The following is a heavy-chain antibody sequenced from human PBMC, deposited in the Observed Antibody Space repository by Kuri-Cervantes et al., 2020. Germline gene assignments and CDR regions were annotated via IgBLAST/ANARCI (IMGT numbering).Heavy chain of an antibody. CDR1: GGSISSGSYY. Sequence: SETLSLTCTVSGGSISSGSYYWSWIRQPAGKGLEWIGYIYYSGSTYYNPSLKSRVTISVDTSKNQFSLKLSSVTAADTAVYYCARARTYYDFWSGYSTNWFDPWGREPWSPSPQ. CDR3: ARARTYYDFWSGYSTNWFDP. V-gene: IGHV4-30-4*08. D-gene: IGHD3-3*01. J-gene: IGHJ5*02. CDR2: IYYSGST.